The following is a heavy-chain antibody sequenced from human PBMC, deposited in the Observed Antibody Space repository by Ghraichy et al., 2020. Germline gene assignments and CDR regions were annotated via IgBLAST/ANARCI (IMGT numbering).Heavy chain of an antibody. V-gene: IGHV3-7*03. Sequence: GALRLSCAASGFTLSSYWMTWVRQAPGKGLDWVANIKYDGSEEYYVDSVKGRFTISRDNAMNSLYLQMNSLRVEDTAVYYCARGPFVVISDEYWGQGTLVTVSS. CDR2: IKYDGSEE. D-gene: IGHD3-22*01. CDR1: GFTLSSYW. J-gene: IGHJ4*02. CDR3: ARGPFVVISDEY.